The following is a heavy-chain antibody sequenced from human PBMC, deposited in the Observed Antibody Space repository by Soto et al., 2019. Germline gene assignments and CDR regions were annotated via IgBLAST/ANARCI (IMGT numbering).Heavy chain of an antibody. V-gene: IGHV3-49*04. CDR2: IRSKAYGGTT. CDR1: GFTFGYYA. CDR3: TRASSAGGDY. Sequence: GGSLRLACTASGFTFGYYAMSWVRQAPGKGLEWVGFIRSKAYGGTTEYAASVKGRFTISRDDSKSIAYLQMNSLKTEDTAVYYCTRASSAGGDYWGQGTLVTVSS. D-gene: IGHD3-10*01. J-gene: IGHJ4*02.